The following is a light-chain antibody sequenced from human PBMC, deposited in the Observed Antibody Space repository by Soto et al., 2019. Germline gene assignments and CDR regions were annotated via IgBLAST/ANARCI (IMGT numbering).Light chain of an antibody. J-gene: IGKJ1*01. CDR1: QSISNY. V-gene: IGKV1-39*01. Sequence: DLQMTQSPSSLSASVGDRVTITCRASQSISNYLNWFPHKPGNPPRLLIYAAFILQGGVTSRFSSIGSDTDFTLTIGSLQPEDFATYYGQHTYSSPETVGQGTKVEI. CDR3: QHTYSSPET. CDR2: AAF.